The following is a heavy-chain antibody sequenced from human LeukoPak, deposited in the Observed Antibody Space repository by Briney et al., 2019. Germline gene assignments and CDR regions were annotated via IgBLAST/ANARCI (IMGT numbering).Heavy chain of an antibody. CDR3: VRDTWRLGGSAGY. Sequence: GASVKVSCKASGYTFTGYYMHWVRQAPGQGLEWMGWINPNSGGTNYAQKFQGRVTMTRDTSISTAYMELSRLRSDDTAVYYCVRDTWRLGGSAGYWGQGTLVTVSS. V-gene: IGHV1-2*02. CDR1: GYTFTGYY. D-gene: IGHD2-15*01. CDR2: INPNSGGT. J-gene: IGHJ4*02.